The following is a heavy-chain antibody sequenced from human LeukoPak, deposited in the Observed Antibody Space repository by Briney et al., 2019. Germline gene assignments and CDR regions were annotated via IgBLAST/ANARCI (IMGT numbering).Heavy chain of an antibody. CDR2: IWYDGSNK. Sequence: GRSLRLSCAASGFTFSSYGMHWVRQAPGKGLEWVAVIWYDGSNKYYADSVKGRFTISRDNSKNTLYLQMNSLRAEDTAVYYCARPVSGHDAFDICGQGTMVTVSS. D-gene: IGHD3-10*01. V-gene: IGHV3-33*01. CDR3: ARPVSGHDAFDI. CDR1: GFTFSSYG. J-gene: IGHJ3*02.